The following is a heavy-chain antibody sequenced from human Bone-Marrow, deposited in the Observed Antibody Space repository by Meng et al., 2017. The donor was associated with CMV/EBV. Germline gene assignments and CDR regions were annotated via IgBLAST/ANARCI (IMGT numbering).Heavy chain of an antibody. CDR3: AKDPAAAGLMDV. V-gene: IGHV3-30*02. J-gene: IGHJ6*02. Sequence: GGSLRLSCAASGFTFSSYAMHWVRQAPGKGLEWVAVIWYDGSNKYYADSVKGRFTISRDNSKNTLYLQMNSLRAEDTAVYYCAKDPAAAGLMDVWGQGTTVTVSS. CDR2: IWYDGSNK. CDR1: GFTFSSYA. D-gene: IGHD6-13*01.